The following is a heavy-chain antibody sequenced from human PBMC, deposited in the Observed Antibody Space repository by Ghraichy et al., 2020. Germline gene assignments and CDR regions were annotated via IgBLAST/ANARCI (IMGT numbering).Heavy chain of an antibody. CDR1: GYTFTGYY. J-gene: IGHJ6*02. Sequence: ASVKVSCKASGYTFTGYYMHWVRQAPGQGLEWMGWINPNSGGTNYAQKFQGRVTMTRDTSISTAYMELSRLRSDDTAVYYCARGVLTGYYLDYYYYGMDVWGQGTTVTVS. CDR3: ARGVLTGYYLDYYYYGMDV. CDR2: INPNSGGT. D-gene: IGHD3-9*01. V-gene: IGHV1-2*02.